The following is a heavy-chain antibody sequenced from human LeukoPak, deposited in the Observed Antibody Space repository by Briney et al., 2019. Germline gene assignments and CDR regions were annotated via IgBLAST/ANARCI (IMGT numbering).Heavy chain of an antibody. Sequence: PGGSLRLSCAASVFTFSSYAMSWVRQAPGKGLEWVSAISGSGDSTYYADSVKGRFTISRDNSKNTLYLQMNSLRAEDTAVYYCAKFLPTHIVVANYYFDYWGQGTLVTVSS. J-gene: IGHJ4*02. CDR2: ISGSGDST. V-gene: IGHV3-23*01. CDR3: AKFLPTHIVVANYYFDY. CDR1: VFTFSSYA. D-gene: IGHD2-21*01.